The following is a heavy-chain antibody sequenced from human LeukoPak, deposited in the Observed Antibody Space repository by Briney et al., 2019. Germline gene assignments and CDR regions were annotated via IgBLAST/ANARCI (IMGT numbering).Heavy chain of an antibody. CDR3: ASPADDDFNPNCFDP. CDR2: ISHTGGI. V-gene: IGHV4-34*01. CDR1: GFRFSSYA. D-gene: IGHD4-17*01. Sequence: GSLRLSCAATGFRFSSYAMSWVRQAPGKGLEWIGEISHTGGINYNPSLKSRVTISADTSKNQFSLKLNSVTAADTAVYYCASPADDDFNPNCFDPWGQGTLVTVSS. J-gene: IGHJ5*02.